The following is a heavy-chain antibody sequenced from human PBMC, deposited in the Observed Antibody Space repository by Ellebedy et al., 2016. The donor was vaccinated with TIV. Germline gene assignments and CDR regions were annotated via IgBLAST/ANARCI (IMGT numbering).Heavy chain of an antibody. V-gene: IGHV3-11*01. J-gene: IGHJ3*02. CDR3: ARDGCSSTSCYLLDAFDI. CDR1: GFTFSDYY. D-gene: IGHD2-2*01. Sequence: GGSLRLXXAASGFTFSDYYMSWIRQAPGKGLEWVSYISSSGSTIYYADSVKGRFTISRDNAKNSLYLQMNSLRAEDTAVYYCARDGCSSTSCYLLDAFDIWGQGTMVTVSS. CDR2: ISSSGSTI.